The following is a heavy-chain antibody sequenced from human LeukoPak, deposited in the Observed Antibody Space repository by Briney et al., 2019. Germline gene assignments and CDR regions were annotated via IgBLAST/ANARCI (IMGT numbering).Heavy chain of an antibody. J-gene: IGHJ3*02. CDR1: GSSISSYY. CDR2: IYYSGST. D-gene: IGHD6-19*01. V-gene: IGHV4-59*08. Sequence: PSETLSLTCTVSGSSISSYYWSWIRQPPGKGLEWIGYIYYSGSTNYNPSLKSRVTISVDTSKNQFSLKLSSVHAADTAVYYCARRGFSGWYRGAFDIWGQGTMVTVSS. CDR3: ARRGFSGWYRGAFDI.